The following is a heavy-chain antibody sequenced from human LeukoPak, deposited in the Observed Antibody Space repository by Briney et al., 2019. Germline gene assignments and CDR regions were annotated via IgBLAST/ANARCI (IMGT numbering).Heavy chain of an antibody. J-gene: IGHJ3*02. CDR3: AKTRSTNPDAAFDI. CDR1: GFTVSSNY. V-gene: IGHV3-53*01. Sequence: GGSLRLSCAASGFTVSSNYMSWVRQAPGKGLEWVSTLYSGGNTYYADSVKGRFTISRDNSKNTLYLQMNSLRAEDTAVYFCAKTRSTNPDAAFDIWGQGTTVTVSS. CDR2: LYSGGNT. D-gene: IGHD1-14*01.